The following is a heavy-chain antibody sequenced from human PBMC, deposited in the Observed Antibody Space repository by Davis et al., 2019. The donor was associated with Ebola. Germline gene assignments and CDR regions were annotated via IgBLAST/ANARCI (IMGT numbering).Heavy chain of an antibody. V-gene: IGHV3-21*01. CDR3: ARSNDYIWGSYRFGDAFDI. CDR2: ISSSSSYI. D-gene: IGHD3-16*02. CDR1: GFTFSSYS. J-gene: IGHJ3*02. Sequence: GESLKISCAASGFTFSSYSMNWVRQAPGKGLEWVSSISSSSSYIYYADSVKGRFTISRDNAKNSLYLQMNSLRAEDTAVYYCARSNDYIWGSYRFGDAFDIWGQGTMVTVSS.